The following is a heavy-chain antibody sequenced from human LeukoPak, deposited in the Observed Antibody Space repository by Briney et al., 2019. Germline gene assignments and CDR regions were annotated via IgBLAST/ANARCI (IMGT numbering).Heavy chain of an antibody. CDR1: GFTFSNYW. Sequence: GGSLRLSCAASGFTFSNYWMSWVRQAPGKGLEWVATIKQDGGQTYYVDSVKGRFTISRDNAKNSLYLQMNSLRAEDTAVYYCARGVNYDFWSGYYRSYYFDYWGQGTLVTVSS. CDR3: ARGVNYDFWSGYYRSYYFDY. D-gene: IGHD3-3*01. J-gene: IGHJ4*02. CDR2: IKQDGGQT. V-gene: IGHV3-7*01.